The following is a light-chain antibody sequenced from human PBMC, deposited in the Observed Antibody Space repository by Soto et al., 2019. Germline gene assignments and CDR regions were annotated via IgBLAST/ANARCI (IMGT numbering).Light chain of an antibody. CDR2: AAS. J-gene: IGKJ2*01. CDR1: QSISSY. CDR3: QQSYSTPRT. Sequence: DIQMTQSPSSLSASVGDRVTITCRASQSISSYLNWYQQKPGKAPKLLIYAASSLQSGDPSRFSGSGSGTDFTLTISNLQPEDFATYHCQQSYSTPRTFGQGTKLEIK. V-gene: IGKV1-39*01.